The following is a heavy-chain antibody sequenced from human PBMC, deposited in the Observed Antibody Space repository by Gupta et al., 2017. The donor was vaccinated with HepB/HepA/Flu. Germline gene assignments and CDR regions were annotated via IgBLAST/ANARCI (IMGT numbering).Heavy chain of an antibody. V-gene: IGHV3-23*01. CDR1: GFTFSSLD. J-gene: IGHJ4*02. CDR3: AKSRASGRMFYYDS. D-gene: IGHD6-19*01. CDR2: INRDAGKP. Sequence: EVQLLESGGGLLQPGGSLRLSCAASGFTFSSLDMNWVRQAPGKGLEWVSGINRDAGKPHYADFVKGRFTISRDNSRNTLPLQMPRLRVEDTAVYYCAKSRASGRMFYYDSWVQGSLVTVS.